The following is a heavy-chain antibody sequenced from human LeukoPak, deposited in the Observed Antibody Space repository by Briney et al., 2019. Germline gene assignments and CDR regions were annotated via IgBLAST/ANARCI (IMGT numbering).Heavy chain of an antibody. Sequence: ASVKVSCKASGYTFTSYDINWVRPATGQGLEWMGWMNPNSGNTGYAQKFQGRVTMTRNTSISTAYMELSSLRSEDTAVYYCARGLINRSGWYVHYRIFDYWGQGTLVTVSS. J-gene: IGHJ4*02. CDR1: GYTFTSYD. CDR2: MNPNSGNT. D-gene: IGHD6-19*01. CDR3: ARGLINRSGWYVHYRIFDY. V-gene: IGHV1-8*01.